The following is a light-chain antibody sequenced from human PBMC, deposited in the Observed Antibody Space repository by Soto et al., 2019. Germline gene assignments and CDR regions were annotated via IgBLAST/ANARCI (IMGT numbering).Light chain of an antibody. CDR3: QQSYNSPQT. Sequence: DIQMTQSPSSLSASVADEVTITCRASHTIMTYLNWYQLKPGKPPRLLIYAASSLQSGVPSRFSGSGSGTDFTLTINSLQPEDFATYSCQQSYNSPQTFGQGTKVDIK. CDR1: HTIMTY. CDR2: AAS. J-gene: IGKJ1*01. V-gene: IGKV1-39*01.